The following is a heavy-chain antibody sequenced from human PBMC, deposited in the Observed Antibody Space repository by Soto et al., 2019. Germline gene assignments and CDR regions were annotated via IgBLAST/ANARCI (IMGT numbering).Heavy chain of an antibody. CDR1: GFTFSSYW. J-gene: IGHJ6*02. CDR3: ARQGRNGWYYYCYGMDV. CDR2: INSDGSST. D-gene: IGHD6-19*01. Sequence: EVQLVESGGGLVQPGGSLRLSCAASGFTFSSYWMHWVRQAPGKGLVWVSRINSDGSSTSYEYSVKGRCTISRDNAKNTLYLQMNSLRAEDTAVYYCARQGRNGWYYYCYGMDVWGQGTTVTVSS. V-gene: IGHV3-74*01.